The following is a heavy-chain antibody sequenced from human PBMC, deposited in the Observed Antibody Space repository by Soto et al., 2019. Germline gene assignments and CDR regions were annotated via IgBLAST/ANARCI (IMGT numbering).Heavy chain of an antibody. Sequence: SQTLSLTCVISGDRVSSNSAARNWIRQSPSRGLEWLGRTYYRAKWYNDYAVSVKSRITINPDTSKNKFSLQLNSVTPEDTAVYSCAREQWLVWNYYGMDVWGLGSTVTVSS. CDR2: TYYRAKWYN. CDR1: GDRVSSNSAA. V-gene: IGHV6-1*01. D-gene: IGHD6-19*01. CDR3: AREQWLVWNYYGMDV. J-gene: IGHJ6*02.